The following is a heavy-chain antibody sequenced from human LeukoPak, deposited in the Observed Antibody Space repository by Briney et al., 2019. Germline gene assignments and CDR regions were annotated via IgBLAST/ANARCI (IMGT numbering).Heavy chain of an antibody. CDR1: GYTPTELS. V-gene: IGHV1-24*01. CDR2: FDPEDGET. D-gene: IGHD2-15*01. Sequence: ASVKVSCKVSGYTPTELSMHWVRQAPGKGLEWMGGFDPEDGETIYAQKFQGRVTMTEDTSTDTAYMELSSLRSEDTAEYYCATEPYCSGGSCYYRGAFDIWGQGTMVTVSS. CDR3: ATEPYCSGGSCYYRGAFDI. J-gene: IGHJ3*02.